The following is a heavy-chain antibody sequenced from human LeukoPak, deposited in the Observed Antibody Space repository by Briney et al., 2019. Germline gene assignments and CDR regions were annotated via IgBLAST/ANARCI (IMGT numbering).Heavy chain of an antibody. CDR3: AREKGGYFDY. V-gene: IGHV4-31*03. J-gene: IGHJ4*02. CDR1: GGSISTGGYY. D-gene: IGHD3-16*01. Sequence: SQTLSLTCTVSGGSISTGGYYWSWVRQHPGKGLEWIGYMYYSGSTYYSPSLKSRVSISVDTSKNQFSLMLTSVTAADTAVYYCAREKGGYFDYWGQGTLVTVSS. CDR2: MYYSGST.